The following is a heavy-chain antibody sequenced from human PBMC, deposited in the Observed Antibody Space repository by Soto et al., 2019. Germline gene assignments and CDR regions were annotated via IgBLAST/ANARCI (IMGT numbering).Heavy chain of an antibody. D-gene: IGHD6-13*01. Sequence: GEPLKISCKGSGYSFTSYWIGWVRQMPGKGLEWMGIIYPGDSDTRYSPSLQGQVTISADKSISTAYLQWSSLKASDTAMYYCERNARRSSWYFRLYYGMDVWGHGTTVTVSS. J-gene: IGHJ6*02. CDR3: ERNARRSSWYFRLYYGMDV. V-gene: IGHV5-51*01. CDR1: GYSFTSYW. CDR2: IYPGDSDT.